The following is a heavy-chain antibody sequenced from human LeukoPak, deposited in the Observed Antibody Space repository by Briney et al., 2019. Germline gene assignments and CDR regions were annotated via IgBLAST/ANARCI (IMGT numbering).Heavy chain of an antibody. J-gene: IGHJ4*02. CDR3: ARQYCITTDCSLIQTYFDY. D-gene: IGHD3-10*01. CDR1: GYTFTGYY. CDR2: ISTHNGKT. Sequence: ASVKVSCKASGYTFTGYYMHWVRQAPGQGLEWMGWISTHNGKTHYAQNFQDRITMTTDTSTSTAYLELRSLRSDDTTVYFCARQYCITTDCSLIQTYFDYWGQGTLVAVSS. V-gene: IGHV1-18*04.